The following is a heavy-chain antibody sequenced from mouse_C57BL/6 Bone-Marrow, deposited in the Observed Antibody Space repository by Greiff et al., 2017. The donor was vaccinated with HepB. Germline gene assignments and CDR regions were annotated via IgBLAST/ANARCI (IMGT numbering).Heavy chain of an antibody. CDR2: IDPETGGT. D-gene: IGHD1-1*01. CDR3: AGSSSYYAMDY. V-gene: IGHV1-15*01. CDR1: GYTFTDYE. Sequence: QVQLKQSGAELVRPGASVTLSCKASGYTFTDYEMHWVKQTPVHGLEWIGAIDPETGGTAYNQKFKGKAILTADKSSSTAYMELRSLTSEDSAVYYSAGSSSYYAMDYWGQGTSVTVSS. J-gene: IGHJ4*01.